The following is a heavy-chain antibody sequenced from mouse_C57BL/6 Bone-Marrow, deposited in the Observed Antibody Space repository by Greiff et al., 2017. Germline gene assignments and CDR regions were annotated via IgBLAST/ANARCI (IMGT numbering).Heavy chain of an antibody. CDR1: GYTFTSYW. CDR2: IYPGSGST. Sequence: VKLKESGAELVKPGASVKMSCKASGYTFTSYWITWVKQRPGQGLEWIGDIYPGSGSTNYNEKFKSKATLTVDTSSSTAYMQLSSLTSEDSAVYYCEGYGGYFDVWGTGTTVTVSS. CDR3: EGYGGYFDV. D-gene: IGHD1-1*01. V-gene: IGHV1-55*01. J-gene: IGHJ1*03.